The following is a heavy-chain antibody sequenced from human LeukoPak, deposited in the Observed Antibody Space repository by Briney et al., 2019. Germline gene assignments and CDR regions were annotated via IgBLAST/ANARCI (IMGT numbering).Heavy chain of an antibody. V-gene: IGHV3-30*02. CDR1: GFTFSSYG. J-gene: IGHJ4*02. CDR3: AREYDEMQQLAIGFDY. Sequence: GGSLRLSCAASGFTFSSYGMHWVRQAPGKGLEWVAFIRYDGSNKYYADSVKGRFTISRDNAKNSLYLQMNSLRAEDTAVYYCAREYDEMQQLAIGFDYWGQGTLVTVSS. CDR2: IRYDGSNK. D-gene: IGHD6-13*01.